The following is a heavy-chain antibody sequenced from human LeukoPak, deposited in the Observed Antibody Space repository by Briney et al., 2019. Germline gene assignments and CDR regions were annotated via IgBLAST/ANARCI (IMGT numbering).Heavy chain of an antibody. D-gene: IGHD3-22*01. J-gene: IGHJ4*02. CDR1: GGSISSYY. CDR3: ARGRYYDSSGIYYFDY. Sequence: SETLSLTCTVSGGSISSYYWSWIRQPPGKGLEWIGYIYYSGSTNYNPSLKSRVTISVDTSKNQFSLKLSSVTAADTAVYYCARGRYYDSSGIYYFDYWGQGTLVTVSS. V-gene: IGHV4-59*01. CDR2: IYYSGST.